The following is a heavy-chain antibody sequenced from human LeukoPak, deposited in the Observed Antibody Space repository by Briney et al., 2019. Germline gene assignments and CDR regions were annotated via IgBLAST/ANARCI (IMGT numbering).Heavy chain of an antibody. CDR3: TRDSSAAGSGGLFDP. J-gene: IGHJ5*02. Sequence: SVKVSCKASGGTFSSYGVSWVRQAPGQRLEWLGRIIPMFDITNYAQKFQGRVTVTADKATNTAYMELSSLISEDTAVYYCTRDSSAAGSGGLFDPWGQGTQVTVSS. CDR1: GGTFSSYG. CDR2: IIPMFDIT. V-gene: IGHV1-69*04. D-gene: IGHD6-13*01.